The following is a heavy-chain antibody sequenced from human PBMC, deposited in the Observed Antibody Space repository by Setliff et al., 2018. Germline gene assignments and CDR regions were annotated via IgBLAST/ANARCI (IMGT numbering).Heavy chain of an antibody. CDR1: GGSISSYY. CDR2: IYYSGST. Sequence: PSETLSLTCTVSGGSISSYYWSWIRQPPGKGLEWIGYIYYSGSTNYNPSLKSRVTISVDTSKNQFSLKLSSVTAADTAVYYCAGTYSSSYGLYYYYYMDVWGKGTTVTVSS. J-gene: IGHJ6*03. D-gene: IGHD6-6*01. CDR3: AGTYSSSYGLYYYYYMDV. V-gene: IGHV4-59*01.